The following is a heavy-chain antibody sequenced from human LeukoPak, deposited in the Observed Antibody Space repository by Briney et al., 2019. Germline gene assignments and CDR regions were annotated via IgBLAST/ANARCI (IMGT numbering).Heavy chain of an antibody. J-gene: IGHJ6*02. CDR1: GYTFTGYY. CDR3: ARDHIVVVPAAIQVDGMDV. CDR2: INPNSGGT. D-gene: IGHD2-2*02. V-gene: IGHV1-2*02. Sequence: ASVKVSCKASGYTFTGYYMHWVRQAPGQGLEWMGWINPNSGGTNYAQKFQGRVTMTRDTSISTAYMGLSRLRSDDTAVYYCARDHIVVVPAAIQVDGMDVWGQGTTVTVSS.